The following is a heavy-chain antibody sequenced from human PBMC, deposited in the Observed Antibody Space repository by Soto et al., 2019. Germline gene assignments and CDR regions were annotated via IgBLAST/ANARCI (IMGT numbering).Heavy chain of an antibody. D-gene: IGHD6-13*01. CDR1: GFTFSSYS. CDR3: AKDRVSGIAAAGINYYYYGMDV. CDR2: ISWNSGSI. J-gene: IGHJ6*02. V-gene: IGHV3-9*01. Sequence: EVQLVESGGGLVQPGGSLRLSCAASGFTFSSYSMNWVRQAPGKGLEWVSGISWNSGSIGYADSVKGRFTISRDNAKNSLYLQMNSLRAEDTALYYCAKDRVSGIAAAGINYYYYGMDVWGQGTTVTVSS.